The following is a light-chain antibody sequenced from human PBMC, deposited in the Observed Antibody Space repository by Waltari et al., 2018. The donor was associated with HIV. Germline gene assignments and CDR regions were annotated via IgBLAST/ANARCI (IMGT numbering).Light chain of an antibody. CDR3: QQFKSYPLT. Sequence: AIQLTQSPSSLSASVGDRVSITCRASQGITSALAWYQQKPGKAPNLLIHDATGLENGVPSRFSGSGFGTDFTLTISRLQPEDFATYYCQQFKSYPLTFGGGTKVEIK. CDR1: QGITSA. J-gene: IGKJ4*01. CDR2: DAT. V-gene: IGKV1-13*02.